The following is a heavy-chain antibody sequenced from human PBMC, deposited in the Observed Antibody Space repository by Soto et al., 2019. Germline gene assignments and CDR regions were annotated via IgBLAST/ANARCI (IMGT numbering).Heavy chain of an antibody. Sequence: QVQLVESGGGVVQPGRSLRLSCAASGFTFSSYGMHWVRQAPGKGLEWVAVISYDGSNKYYADSVKGRFTISRDNSKNTLYLQMNSLRAEDTAVYYCAKTVRFLEWLGSNWFDPWGQGTLVTVSS. J-gene: IGHJ5*02. CDR1: GFTFSSYG. D-gene: IGHD3-3*01. CDR3: AKTVRFLEWLGSNWFDP. V-gene: IGHV3-30*18. CDR2: ISYDGSNK.